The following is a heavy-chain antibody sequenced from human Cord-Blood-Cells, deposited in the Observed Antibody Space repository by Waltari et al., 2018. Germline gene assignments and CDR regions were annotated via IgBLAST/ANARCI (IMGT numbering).Heavy chain of an antibody. CDR2: IYPGDSDT. CDR3: ARQGGNWDDAFDI. Sequence: VPLVPSGAEVQKPGESLKISCTDSGYSFTSYCIGGVRPMPGKGLEWMGIIYPGDSDTRYSPSFQGQVTISADKSISTAYLQWSSLKASDTAMYYCARQGGNWDDAFDIWGQGTMVTVSS. D-gene: IGHD7-27*01. V-gene: IGHV5-51*01. J-gene: IGHJ3*02. CDR1: GYSFTSYC.